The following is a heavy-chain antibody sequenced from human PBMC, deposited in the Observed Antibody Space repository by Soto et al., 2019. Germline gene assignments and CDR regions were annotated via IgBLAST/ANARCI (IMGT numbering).Heavy chain of an antibody. CDR2: ISGSGGST. J-gene: IGHJ4*02. CDR1: GFTFSSYA. D-gene: IGHD2-21*02. V-gene: IGHV3-23*01. Sequence: PGGSLRLSCAASGFTFSSYAMSWVRQAPGKGLEWVSAISGSGGSTYYADSVKGRFAISRDNSKNTLYLQMNSLRAEDTAVYYCAKLRGGNSGCLDYWGPGTQVTLSS. CDR3: AKLRGGNSGCLDY.